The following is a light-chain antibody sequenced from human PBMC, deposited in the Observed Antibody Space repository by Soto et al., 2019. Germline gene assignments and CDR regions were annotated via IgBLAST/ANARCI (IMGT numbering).Light chain of an antibody. Sequence: QSALTQPASVSGSPGQSITIACTGSGSDIGGYDYVSWYQQHPGRAPKLVIYEVIKRPLGISNRFSGSKSGNTASLTISGLQAEDETDYYCFSYTSSGTYVFGTGTKVTVL. CDR1: GSDIGGYDY. J-gene: IGLJ1*01. CDR2: EVI. CDR3: FSYTSSGTYV. V-gene: IGLV2-14*01.